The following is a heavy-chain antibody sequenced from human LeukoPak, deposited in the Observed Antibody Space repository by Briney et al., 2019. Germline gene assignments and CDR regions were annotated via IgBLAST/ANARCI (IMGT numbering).Heavy chain of an antibody. Sequence: ASVKVSCKASGYTFTSYGISWVRQAPGQGLEWMGCISAYNGNTNYAQKLQGRVTMTTDTSTSTAYMELRSLRSDDTAVYYCARWVVSATQVSLDYWGQGTLVTVSS. CDR1: GYTFTSYG. CDR3: ARWVVSATQVSLDY. J-gene: IGHJ4*02. V-gene: IGHV1-18*01. CDR2: ISAYNGNT. D-gene: IGHD2-15*01.